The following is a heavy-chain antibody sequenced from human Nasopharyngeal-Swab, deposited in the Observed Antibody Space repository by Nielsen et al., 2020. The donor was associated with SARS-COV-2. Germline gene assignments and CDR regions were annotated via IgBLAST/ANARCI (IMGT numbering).Heavy chain of an antibody. J-gene: IGHJ4*02. V-gene: IGHV5-10-1*01. Sequence: VRQMPGKGLEWMGRIDPSDSYTNYSPSFQGHVTISADKSISTAYLQWSSLKASDTAMYYCARQGDIVVVPAASAIDYWGQGTLVTVSS. CDR2: IDPSDSYT. CDR3: ARQGDIVVVPAASAIDY. D-gene: IGHD2-2*01.